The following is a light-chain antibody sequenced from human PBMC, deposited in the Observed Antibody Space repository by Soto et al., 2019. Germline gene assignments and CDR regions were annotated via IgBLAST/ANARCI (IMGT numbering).Light chain of an antibody. CDR3: QQYSSYPFT. Sequence: DIQMTQSPSTLSASVGDRVTITCRASQSISSWLAWYQQKPGKAPKLLIYKASSLESGVPSRFSGSGSGTEFTLTISSLQPDDFATYDCQQYSSYPFTFGPGTEVDIK. V-gene: IGKV1-5*03. J-gene: IGKJ3*01. CDR2: KAS. CDR1: QSISSW.